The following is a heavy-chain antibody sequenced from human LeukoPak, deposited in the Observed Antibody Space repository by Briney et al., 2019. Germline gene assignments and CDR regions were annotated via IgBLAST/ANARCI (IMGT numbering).Heavy chain of an antibody. Sequence: SVTVSCKASGGTFSSYAISWVRQAPGQGLEWMGRIIPILGIENYAQKFQGRVTITADKSTSTAYMELSSLRSEDTAVYYCVRSRGSGSYDAFDIWGQGTMVTVSS. CDR3: VRSRGSGSYDAFDI. D-gene: IGHD3-10*01. V-gene: IGHV1-69*04. CDR2: IIPILGIE. J-gene: IGHJ3*02. CDR1: GGTFSSYA.